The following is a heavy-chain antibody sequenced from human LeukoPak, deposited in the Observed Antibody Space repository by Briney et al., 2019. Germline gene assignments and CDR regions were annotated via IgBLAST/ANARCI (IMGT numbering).Heavy chain of an antibody. CDR2: ISTYNGNT. CDR3: ARAKYYYGSGTNYVKSEVHYYYMDV. CDR1: GYTFTHSG. J-gene: IGHJ6*03. D-gene: IGHD3-10*01. V-gene: IGHV1-18*01. Sequence: ASVKVSCKASGYTFTHSGITWVRQAPGQGLEWMGWISTYNGNTNYAQKLQGRVTMTTDTSTSTAYMELSSLRSDDTAVYYCARAKYYYGSGTNYVKSEVHYYYMDVWGKGTTVTVSS.